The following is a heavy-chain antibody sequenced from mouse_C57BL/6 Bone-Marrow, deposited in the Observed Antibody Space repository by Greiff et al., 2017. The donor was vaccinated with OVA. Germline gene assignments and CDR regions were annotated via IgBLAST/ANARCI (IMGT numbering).Heavy chain of an antibody. V-gene: IGHV1-69*01. Sequence: VKLQQPGAELVMPGASVKLSCKASGYTFTSYWMHWVKQRPGQGLEWIGEIDPSDSYTNYNQKFKGKSTLTVDKSSSTAYMQLSSLTSEDSAVYYCARLYYSKGYYAMDYWGQGTSVTVSS. CDR2: IDPSDSYT. D-gene: IGHD2-5*01. CDR1: GYTFTSYW. CDR3: ARLYYSKGYYAMDY. J-gene: IGHJ4*01.